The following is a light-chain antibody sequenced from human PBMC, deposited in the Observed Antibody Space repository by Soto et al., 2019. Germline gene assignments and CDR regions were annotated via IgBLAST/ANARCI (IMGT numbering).Light chain of an antibody. Sequence: DIQMTQSPSSLSASVVDTVTITCRACQGIRNDLGWYQQRPGKAPKRLIFLASSLQSGVPSRFSGSGSGTEFTLTISRLQPEDSATYYCLQHNSYPLTFGPGTKVDIK. V-gene: IGKV1-17*01. CDR3: LQHNSYPLT. J-gene: IGKJ3*01. CDR1: QGIRND. CDR2: LAS.